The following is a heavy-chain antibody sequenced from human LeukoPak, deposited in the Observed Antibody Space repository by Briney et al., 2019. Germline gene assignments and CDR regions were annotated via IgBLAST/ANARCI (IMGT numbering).Heavy chain of an antibody. D-gene: IGHD2-2*01. CDR2: IYSGGST. J-gene: IGHJ6*02. CDR3: LGYCSSTNCPSQYYYYGMDV. Sequence: GGSLRLSCAASGFTVSSNYMSWVRQAPAKGLEWVSVIYSGGSTYYADSVKGRFTISRHNSKNTLYLQMTSLRAEDTAVYYCLGYCSSTNCPSQYYYYGMDVWGQGTTVTVSS. CDR1: GFTVSSNY. V-gene: IGHV3-53*04.